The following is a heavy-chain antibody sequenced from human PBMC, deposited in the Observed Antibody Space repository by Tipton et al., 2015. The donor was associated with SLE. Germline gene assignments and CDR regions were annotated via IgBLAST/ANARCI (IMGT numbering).Heavy chain of an antibody. CDR3: ARSWGDS. CDR1: GFIFSSYA. J-gene: IGHJ4*02. D-gene: IGHD3-16*01. CDR2: ITNGGTT. Sequence: GSLRLSCEASGFIFSSYAMHWVRQAPGKGLEFVSTITNGGTTHYANSVKGRFTISRDNSRNRLFLQMGSLRPDDKGVYYCARSWGDSWGQGTLVTVSS. V-gene: IGHV3-64*01.